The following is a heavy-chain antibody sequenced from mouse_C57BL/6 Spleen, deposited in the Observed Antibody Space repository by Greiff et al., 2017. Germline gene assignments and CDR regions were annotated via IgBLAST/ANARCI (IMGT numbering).Heavy chain of an antibody. V-gene: IGHV1-22*01. D-gene: IGHD1-1*01. CDR2: INPNNGGT. J-gene: IGHJ2*01. Sequence: EVQGVESGPELVKPGASVKMSCKASGYTFTDYNMHWVKQSHGKSLEWIGYINPNNGGTSYNQKFKGKATLTVNKSSSTAYMELRSLTSEDSAVYYCASPLITTVVATLDYWGQGTTLTVSS. CDR3: ASPLITTVVATLDY. CDR1: GYTFTDYN.